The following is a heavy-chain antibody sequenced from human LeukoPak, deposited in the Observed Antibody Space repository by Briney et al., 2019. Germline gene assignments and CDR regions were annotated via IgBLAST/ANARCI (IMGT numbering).Heavy chain of an antibody. J-gene: IGHJ6*03. Sequence: GRSLRLSCAAPGFTFSSCAMHWVRQAPGKGLEWVAIISYVGSDKYYADSVKGRFTISRDNFKNTLYLQMNSLRAEDTAVYYCAALQGHSSSSWGKYYYYYMDVWGKGTTVTVSS. CDR3: AALQGHSSSSWGKYYYYYMDV. CDR2: ISYVGSDK. CDR1: GFTFSSCA. V-gene: IGHV3-30-3*01. D-gene: IGHD6-6*01.